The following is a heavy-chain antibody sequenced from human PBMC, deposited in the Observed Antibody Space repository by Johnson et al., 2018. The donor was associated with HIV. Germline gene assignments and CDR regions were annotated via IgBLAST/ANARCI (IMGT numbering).Heavy chain of an antibody. CDR2: ISYDGSNE. J-gene: IGHJ3*02. CDR1: GFTFSSYG. D-gene: IGHD1-26*01. CDR3: ARGSGGIVGAQDI. Sequence: QVQLVESGGGVVQPGRSLRLSCAASGFTFSSYGMHWVRQAPGKGLEWVAVISYDGSNEYYADSVKGRFTLSRDNPKNTPYLQMNSLRAEDTAVYYCARGSGGIVGAQDIWGQGTMVTVSS. V-gene: IGHV3-30*03.